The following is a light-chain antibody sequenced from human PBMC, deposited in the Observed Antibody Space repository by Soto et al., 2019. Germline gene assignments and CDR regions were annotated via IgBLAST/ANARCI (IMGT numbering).Light chain of an antibody. CDR1: SIDVGGYNY. Sequence: QSVLTQPASVSGSPGQSITISCTGTSIDVGGYNYVSWYQQHPGKAPKLMIYDVSNRPSGVSNRFSGSKSGNTASLTISGLQAEDEADYYCSPDTSSSTLDVVFGGGTKLTVL. CDR2: DVS. J-gene: IGLJ2*01. CDR3: SPDTSSSTLDVV. V-gene: IGLV2-14*01.